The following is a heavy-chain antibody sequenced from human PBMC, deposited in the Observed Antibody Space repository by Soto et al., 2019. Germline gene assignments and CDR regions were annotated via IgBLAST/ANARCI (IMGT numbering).Heavy chain of an antibody. V-gene: IGHV4-30-4*01. J-gene: IGHJ5*02. CDR2: IYYSGST. CDR3: AGFSEVAATEINWFDP. D-gene: IGHD2-15*01. CDR1: GASINSGDYY. Sequence: SETLSLTCTVSGASINSGDYYWSWIRQPPGKGLEWIGYIYYSGSTYYNPSLRSRVTISVDTSKNQFSLKLSSVTAADTAVYYCAGFSEVAATEINWFDPWGQGTLVTVYS.